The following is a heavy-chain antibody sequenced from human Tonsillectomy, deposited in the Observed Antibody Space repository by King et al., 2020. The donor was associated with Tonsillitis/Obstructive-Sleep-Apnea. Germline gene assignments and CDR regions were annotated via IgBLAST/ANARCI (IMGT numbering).Heavy chain of an antibody. CDR3: ARRAGRHDYGEYSHFDY. V-gene: IGHV5-51*01. CDR1: GYSFTTYW. CDR2: IYPGDSDT. Sequence: GQLVQSGAEVKKSGESLKISCKGSGYSFTTYWIGWVRQMPGKGLEWMGIIYPGDSDTRYSPSFQGQITISADKSISTAYLQWSSLRASDTAMYYCARRAGRHDYGEYSHFDYWGQGTLVTVSS. J-gene: IGHJ4*02. D-gene: IGHD4-17*01.